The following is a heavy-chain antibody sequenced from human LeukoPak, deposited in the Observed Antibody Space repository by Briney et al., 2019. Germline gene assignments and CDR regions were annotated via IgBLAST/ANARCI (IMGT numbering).Heavy chain of an antibody. CDR1: GYTFTSYA. CDR3: ARAASPDY. D-gene: IGHD2-2*01. V-gene: IGHV7-4-1*02. J-gene: IGHJ4*02. CDR2: INTNTGKP. Sequence: ASVKVSCKASGYTFTSYAMNWVRQAPGQGLEWMGWINTNTGKPTYAQGFTGRFVFSLDSSVGTAYLQINSLNAEGTAVYYCARAASPDYWGQGTLVTVSS.